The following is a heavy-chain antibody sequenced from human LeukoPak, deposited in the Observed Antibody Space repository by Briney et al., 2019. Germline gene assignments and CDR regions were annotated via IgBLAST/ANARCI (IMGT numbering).Heavy chain of an antibody. CDR2: INAGNGNT. CDR1: GYTFTSYA. V-gene: IGHV1-3*03. J-gene: IGHJ4*02. CDR3: VQQLVGGPFDY. Sequence: GASVKVSCKASGYTFTSYAMHWVRQAPGQRLEWMGWINAGNGNTKYSQEFQGRVTISRDTSASTAYMELSSLRSEDTAVYYCVQQLVGGPFDYWGQGTLVTVSS. D-gene: IGHD6-13*01.